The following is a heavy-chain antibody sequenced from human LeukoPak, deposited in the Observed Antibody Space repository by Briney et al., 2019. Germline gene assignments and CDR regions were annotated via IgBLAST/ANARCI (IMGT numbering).Heavy chain of an antibody. V-gene: IGHV3-74*01. J-gene: IGHJ5*02. D-gene: IGHD3-10*01. CDR1: GFTFSSYW. Sequence: GGSLRLSCAASGFTFSSYWMHWVRQAPGKGLVWVSRINSDGSSTSYADSVKGRFTISRDNAKNTLYLQMNSLRAEDTAVYYCARVPVGVGSGSYWGNWFDPWGQGTLVTVSS. CDR2: INSDGSST. CDR3: ARVPVGVGSGSYWGNWFDP.